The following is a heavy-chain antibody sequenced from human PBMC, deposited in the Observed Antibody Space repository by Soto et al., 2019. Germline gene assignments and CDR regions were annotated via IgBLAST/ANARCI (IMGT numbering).Heavy chain of an antibody. V-gene: IGHV3-30*18. J-gene: IGHJ6*02. Sequence: PXESLRLSCAASGFTFSSYGMHWVRQAPGKGLEWVAVISYDGSNKYYADSVKGRFTISRDNSKNTLYLQMNRLRAEDTAVYYCAKDLGYDSSGYYYGMDVWGQGTTVTVSS. D-gene: IGHD3-22*01. CDR3: AKDLGYDSSGYYYGMDV. CDR1: GFTFSSYG. CDR2: ISYDGSNK.